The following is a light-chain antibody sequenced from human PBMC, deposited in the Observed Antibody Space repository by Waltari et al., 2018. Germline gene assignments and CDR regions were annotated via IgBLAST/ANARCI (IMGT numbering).Light chain of an antibody. CDR1: SSHVGGYPY. J-gene: IGLJ1*01. CDR3: SSYTSSSTLG. CDR2: DVS. Sequence: QSALTQPASVSGSPGQSLTISCPGTSSHVGGYPYVSWYQQHPGKAPNLMIYDVSNRPSGVSNRFSGSKSGNTASLTISGLQAEDEADYYCSSYTSSSTLGFGTGTKVTVL. V-gene: IGLV2-14*03.